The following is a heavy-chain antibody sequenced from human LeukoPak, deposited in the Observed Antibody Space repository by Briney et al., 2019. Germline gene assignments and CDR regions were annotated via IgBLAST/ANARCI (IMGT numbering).Heavy chain of an antibody. CDR3: AKSVYDSSGYYPIFDS. V-gene: IGHV3-23*01. CDR2: INRSGDST. Sequence: PGGSLRLSCAASGFTYSSYAMSWVRQAPGKGLEWVSAINRSGDSTDYADSVKGRFTISRDNSKNTLYLQMNSLRAEDTAVYYCAKSVYDSSGYYPIFDSWGQGTLVTVSS. J-gene: IGHJ4*02. CDR1: GFTYSSYA. D-gene: IGHD3-22*01.